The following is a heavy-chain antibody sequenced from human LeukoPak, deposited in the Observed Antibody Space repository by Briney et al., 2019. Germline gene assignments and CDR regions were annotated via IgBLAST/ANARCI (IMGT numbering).Heavy chain of an antibody. CDR1: GGSISSSNYY. D-gene: IGHD6-19*01. CDR3: ARRGSGLNWFDP. Sequence: PSETLSLTCTVSGGSISSSNYYWGWIRQPPGKGLEWVGSVYYSGSTYYNPSLKSRVTVSVDTSKNQFSLKLSSVTAADTAVYYCARRGSGLNWFDPWGQGTLVTVSS. CDR2: VYYSGST. V-gene: IGHV4-39*07. J-gene: IGHJ5*02.